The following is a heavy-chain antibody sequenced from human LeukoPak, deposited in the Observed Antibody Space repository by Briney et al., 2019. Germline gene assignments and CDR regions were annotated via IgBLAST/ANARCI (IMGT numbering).Heavy chain of an antibody. CDR1: GGSISNYY. J-gene: IGHJ5*02. CDR3: ASGPSGYDP. CDR2: IYSSGTT. Sequence: SETLSLTCTVSGGSISNYYWSWIRQPAGKGLEWIGRIYSSGTTIYNPSLKSRVTMSVDTSKNQFSLKLSSVTAADTAVYFCASGPSGYDPWGQGTLVTVSS. D-gene: IGHD5-12*01. V-gene: IGHV4-4*07.